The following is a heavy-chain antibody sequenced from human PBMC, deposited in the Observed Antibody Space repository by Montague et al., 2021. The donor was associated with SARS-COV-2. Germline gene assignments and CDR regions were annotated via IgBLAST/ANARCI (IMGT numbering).Heavy chain of an antibody. D-gene: IGHD2-8*01. CDR2: ISGSSSYT. CDR1: EFTFSDYY. CDR3: ARDQSCTNGVCHTRGFDY. J-gene: IGHJ4*02. Sequence: SLRLSCPASEFTFSDYYMSWIRQAPGKGLEWVSYISGSSSYTNYADSVKGRFTISRDNAKNSLYLQMDSLRDEDTGVYYCARDQSCTNGVCHTRGFDYWGRGTLVTVSS. V-gene: IGHV3-11*05.